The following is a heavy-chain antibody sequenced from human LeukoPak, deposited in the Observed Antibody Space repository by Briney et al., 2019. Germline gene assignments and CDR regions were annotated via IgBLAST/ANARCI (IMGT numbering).Heavy chain of an antibody. CDR2: IYTSGST. D-gene: IGHD2-2*03. CDR1: GGSFSIYY. CDR3: TSGYFVHTFDF. V-gene: IGHV4-4*07. Sequence: PSETLSLTCTVSGGSFSIYYWSWIRQPAGKGLEWIGRIYTSGSTNYNPSLKSRATISLDTSKHEFSLEMNSVTAADTSIYYCTSGYFVHTFDFWGQGTLVTVSS. J-gene: IGHJ4*02.